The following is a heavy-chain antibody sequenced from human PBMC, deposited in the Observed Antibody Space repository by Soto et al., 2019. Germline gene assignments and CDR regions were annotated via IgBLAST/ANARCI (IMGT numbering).Heavy chain of an antibody. V-gene: IGHV5-51*01. CDR2: IYPGDSDT. J-gene: IGHJ6*02. D-gene: IGHD6-19*01. CDR3: AKQAPPPYSAVAGYHYSYGMDV. Sequence: EVQLVQSGAEVKKPGESLKISCKGSGYSFTSYWIGWVRQMPGKGLEWMGIIYPGDSDTRYSPSFQGQVTISADKSISAAYLQWSGLKASDTAMYYCAKQAPPPYSAVAGYHYSYGMDVWGQGTTVTVSS. CDR1: GYSFTSYW.